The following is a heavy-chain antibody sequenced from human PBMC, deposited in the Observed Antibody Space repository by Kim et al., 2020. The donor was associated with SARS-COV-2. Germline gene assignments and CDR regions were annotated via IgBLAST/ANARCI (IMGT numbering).Heavy chain of an antibody. Sequence: SETLSLTCAVYGGSFSGYYWSWIRQPPGKGLEWIGEINHSGSTNYNPSLKSRVTISVDTSKNQFSLKLSSVTAADTAVYYCARGSDGDYGNIDYWGQGTLVTVSS. D-gene: IGHD4-17*01. CDR3: ARGSDGDYGNIDY. CDR1: GGSFSGYY. V-gene: IGHV4-34*01. CDR2: INHSGST. J-gene: IGHJ4*02.